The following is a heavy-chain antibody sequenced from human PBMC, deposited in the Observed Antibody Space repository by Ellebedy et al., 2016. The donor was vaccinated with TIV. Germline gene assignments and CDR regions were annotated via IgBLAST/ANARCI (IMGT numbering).Heavy chain of an antibody. D-gene: IGHD2-2*02. CDR3: SPEYCGTANCYNGISFDP. V-gene: IGHV3-15*01. J-gene: IGHJ5*02. CDR2: IKSRSRGETT. CDR1: GFTFSDAW. Sequence: PGGSLRLSCVASGFTFSDAWMNWVRQAPGKGLEWVGRIKSRSRGETTAYAAPVKGRLPIARADSTNTLFLQMNSLKTEDTAVYYCSPEYCGTANCYNGISFDPWGQGTLVTVSS.